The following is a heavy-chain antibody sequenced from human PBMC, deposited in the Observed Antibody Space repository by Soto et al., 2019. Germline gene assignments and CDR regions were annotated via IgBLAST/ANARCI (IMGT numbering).Heavy chain of an antibody. J-gene: IGHJ5*02. D-gene: IGHD6-19*01. CDR1: GFTFSSYA. Sequence: PGESLRLSCAASGFTFSSYAMSWVRQAPGKGLEWVSAISGSGGSTYYADSVKGRFTISRDNSKNTLYLQMNSLRAEDTAVYYCAKDSIASGWYGVRFDPWGQGTLVTVSS. V-gene: IGHV3-23*01. CDR2: ISGSGGST. CDR3: AKDSIASGWYGVRFDP.